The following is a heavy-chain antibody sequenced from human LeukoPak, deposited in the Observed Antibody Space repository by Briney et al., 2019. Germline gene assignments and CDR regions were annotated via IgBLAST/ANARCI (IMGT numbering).Heavy chain of an antibody. Sequence: GSLRLSCAASGFSFTTYGMHWVRQAPLKGLEWLAAISYDGRNQNYADSVKGRFTIFRDNSQNTLYLQMNSLRAEDTALYYCVKDRTINGRSSPFDSWGQGTLVTVSS. CDR2: ISYDGRNQ. D-gene: IGHD1-26*01. J-gene: IGHJ4*02. CDR1: GFSFTTYG. CDR3: VKDRTINGRSSPFDS. V-gene: IGHV3-30*18.